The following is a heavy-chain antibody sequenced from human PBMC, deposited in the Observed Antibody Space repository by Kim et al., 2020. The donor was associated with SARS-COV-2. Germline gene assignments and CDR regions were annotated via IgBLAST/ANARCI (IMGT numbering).Heavy chain of an antibody. J-gene: IGHJ6*02. Sequence: GRFTISRDNAKNTLYLQMNRLRAEDTAVYYCARACSSTSCYTGAGGMDVWGQGATVTVSS. V-gene: IGHV3-74*01. D-gene: IGHD2-2*02. CDR3: ARACSSTSCYTGAGGMDV.